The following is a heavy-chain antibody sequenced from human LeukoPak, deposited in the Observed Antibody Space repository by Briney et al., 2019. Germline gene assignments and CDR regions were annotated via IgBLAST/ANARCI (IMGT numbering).Heavy chain of an antibody. D-gene: IGHD3-22*01. CDR1: GFTISNSY. CDR2: IYRGGGT. Sequence: GGSLRPSCAASGFTISNSYLSWVRQAPGKGLEWVSGIYRGGGTYYTNSVKGRFTISRDDSRNMLYLQMKSLRAEDTSVYYCARGDYYDSSGSYSCQAFDLWGRGTMVTVSS. V-gene: IGHV3-66*01. CDR3: ARGDYYDSSGSYSCQAFDL. J-gene: IGHJ3*01.